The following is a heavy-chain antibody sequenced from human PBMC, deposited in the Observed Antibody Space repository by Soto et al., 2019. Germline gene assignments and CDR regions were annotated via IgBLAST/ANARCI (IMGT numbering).Heavy chain of an antibody. V-gene: IGHV3-23*01. CDR1: GFTFSSYA. D-gene: IGHD3-22*01. Sequence: EVQLLESGGGLVQPGGSLRLSCAASGFTFSSYAMSWVRQAPGKGLEWVSAISGSGGSTYYADSVKGRFTISRDNSKNTLYLHMNSLRAEDTAVYYCAKDRYYYYDSSGYYWPLDYWGQGTLVTVSS. J-gene: IGHJ4*02. CDR3: AKDRYYYYDSSGYYWPLDY. CDR2: ISGSGGST.